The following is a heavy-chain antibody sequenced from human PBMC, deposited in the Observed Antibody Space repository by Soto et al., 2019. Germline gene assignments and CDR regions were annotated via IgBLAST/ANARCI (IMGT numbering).Heavy chain of an antibody. D-gene: IGHD3-22*01. CDR2: ISSNSGTM. Sequence: GGSLRLSCAASGFTFSSYSMNWVRQAPGKGLEWVSYISSNSGTMYYADSVKGRFTISRDNAKNSLYLQMNSLRAEDTAVFYCARDRFYYGSSGYYYFDYWGHGT. CDR3: ARDRFYYGSSGYYYFDY. V-gene: IGHV3-48*01. J-gene: IGHJ4*01. CDR1: GFTFSSYS.